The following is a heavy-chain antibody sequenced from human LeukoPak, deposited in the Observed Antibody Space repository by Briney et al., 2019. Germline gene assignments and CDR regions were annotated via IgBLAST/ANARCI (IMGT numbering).Heavy chain of an antibody. J-gene: IGHJ6*02. CDR3: ARGARLWFGELLQPRYYYGMDV. CDR1: GGSFSGYY. V-gene: IGHV4-34*01. D-gene: IGHD3-10*01. Sequence: SETLSLICAVYGGSFSGYYWSWIRQPPGKGLEWIGEINHSGSTNYNPSLKSRVTISVDTSKNQFSLKLSSVTAADTAVYYCARGARLWFGELLQPRYYYGMDVWGQGTTVTVSS. CDR2: INHSGST.